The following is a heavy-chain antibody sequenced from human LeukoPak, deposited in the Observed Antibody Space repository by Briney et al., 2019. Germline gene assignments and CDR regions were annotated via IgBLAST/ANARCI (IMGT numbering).Heavy chain of an antibody. CDR2: IYPGDSDT. CDR3: ARLSYSYGYY. D-gene: IGHD5-18*01. J-gene: IGHJ4*02. V-gene: IGHV5-51*01. CDR1: GYSFTSFW. Sequence: GESLKISCKGSGYSFTSFWIGWVRQMSGKGLEWMGIIYPGDSDTRYSPSFQGQVTFSADKSISTAYLQWSSLKASDTAMYYCARLSYSYGYYWGQGTLVTVSS.